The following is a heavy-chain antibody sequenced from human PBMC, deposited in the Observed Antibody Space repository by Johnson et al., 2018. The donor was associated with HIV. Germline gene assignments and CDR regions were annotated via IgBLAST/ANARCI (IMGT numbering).Heavy chain of an antibody. CDR2: ISSSGSTI. CDR1: GFTFSSYA. Sequence: VQLVESGGGLVQPGGSLRLSCAASGFTFSSYAMSWVRQAPGKGLEWVSYISSSGSTIYYADSVKGRFTISRDNAKNSLYLQMNSLRAEDTAVYYCASITTIAAAGRGAFDIWGQGTMVTVSS. CDR3: ASITTIAAAGRGAFDI. D-gene: IGHD6-13*01. J-gene: IGHJ3*02. V-gene: IGHV3-48*04.